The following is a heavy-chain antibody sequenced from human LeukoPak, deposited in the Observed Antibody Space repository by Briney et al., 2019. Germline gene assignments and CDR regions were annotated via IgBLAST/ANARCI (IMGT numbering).Heavy chain of an antibody. CDR2: INPNSGGT. Sequence: ASVKVSCKASGYTFTGYYMHWVRQAPGQGLEWMGWINPNSGGTNYAQKFQGRVTMTRDTSISTAYMELSRLRSDDTAVYYCARSYRHPLYYYYMDVWGKGTTVTVSS. CDR3: ARSYRHPLYYYYMDV. V-gene: IGHV1-2*02. D-gene: IGHD1-14*01. CDR1: GYTFTGYY. J-gene: IGHJ6*03.